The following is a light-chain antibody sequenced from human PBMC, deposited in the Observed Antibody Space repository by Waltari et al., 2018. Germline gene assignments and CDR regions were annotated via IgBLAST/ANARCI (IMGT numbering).Light chain of an antibody. J-gene: IGLJ3*02. CDR2: GNS. V-gene: IGLV1-40*01. Sequence: QSVLTQPPSVSVAPGQRVTISCTASSSHIGAGYEVHWYQQLPGTAPKLLIYGNSNRPSGVPDRFSGSKSGTSASLAITGLQAEDEADYYCQSYDSSLSGSVFGGGTKLTVL. CDR3: QSYDSSLSGSV. CDR1: SSHIGAGYE.